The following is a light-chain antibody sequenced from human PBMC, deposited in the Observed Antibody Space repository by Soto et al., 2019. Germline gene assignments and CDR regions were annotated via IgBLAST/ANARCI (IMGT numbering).Light chain of an antibody. V-gene: IGKV2-28*01. CDR2: LGS. J-gene: IGKJ3*01. CDR3: MQAVHTPFC. CDR1: QSLLHSNGYNY. Sequence: DIVMTQSPLSLPVTPGEPASISCRSSQSLLHSNGYNYLDWYLQKPGQSPQLLIYLGSNRDSAVPYRFSGSGSGTDFTMKISRVEGEDVGVYYSMQAVHTPFCFGPGTKVDIK.